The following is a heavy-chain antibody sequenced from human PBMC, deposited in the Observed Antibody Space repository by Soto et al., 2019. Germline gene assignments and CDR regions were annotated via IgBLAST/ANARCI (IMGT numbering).Heavy chain of an antibody. CDR2: IIPILGIA. V-gene: IGHV1-69*02. CDR1: GGTFSSYT. CDR3: ARAGCIPIKNWFDP. J-gene: IGHJ5*02. Sequence: SVKVSCKASGGTFSSYTISWVRQAPGQGLEWMGRIIPILGIANYAQKYQGRVTITADKSTSTAYMELSSLRSEDTAVYYCARAGCIPIKNWFDPWGQGTLVTVSS.